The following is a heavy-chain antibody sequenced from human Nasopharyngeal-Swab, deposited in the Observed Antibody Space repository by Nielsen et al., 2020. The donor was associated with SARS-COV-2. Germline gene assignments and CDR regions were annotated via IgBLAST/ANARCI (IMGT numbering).Heavy chain of an antibody. Sequence: WIRQPPGKGLEWVANIKQDGSEKYYVDSVKGRFTISRDNAKNTPYLQMNSLRAEDTAVYYCAREGSFRYFDWLLYPLCYGMDVWGQGTTVTVSS. CDR2: IKQDGSEK. D-gene: IGHD3-9*01. V-gene: IGHV3-7*01. J-gene: IGHJ6*02. CDR3: AREGSFRYFDWLLYPLCYGMDV.